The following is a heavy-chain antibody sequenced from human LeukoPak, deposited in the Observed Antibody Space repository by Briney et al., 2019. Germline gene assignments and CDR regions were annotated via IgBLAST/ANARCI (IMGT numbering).Heavy chain of an antibody. CDR2: ISGSGGST. J-gene: IGHJ4*02. Sequence: GGSLRLSCAASGFTFSGYAMSWVRQAPGKGLEWVSTISGSGGSTDYAESVKGRFTISRDNSKNTLYLQMNSLRAEDTAVYYCAKEQQLWLLGYFDYWGQGALVTVSS. V-gene: IGHV3-23*01. D-gene: IGHD5-18*01. CDR3: AKEQQLWLLGYFDY. CDR1: GFTFSGYA.